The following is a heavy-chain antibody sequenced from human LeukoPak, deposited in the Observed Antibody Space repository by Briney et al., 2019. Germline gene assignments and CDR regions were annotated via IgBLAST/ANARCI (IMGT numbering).Heavy chain of an antibody. CDR2: IYYSGST. CDR3: ARHKSGMTGVFDI. J-gene: IGHJ3*02. Sequence: KPSETLSLTCTVSGGSITSDYWSWIRQPPGKRLEWIGYIYYSGSTNYNPSLKSRVTISVDASKNQLSLNLRSVTAADTAVYSCARHKSGMTGVFDIWGQGTLVTVSS. CDR1: GGSITSDY. V-gene: IGHV4-59*08. D-gene: IGHD2-8*01.